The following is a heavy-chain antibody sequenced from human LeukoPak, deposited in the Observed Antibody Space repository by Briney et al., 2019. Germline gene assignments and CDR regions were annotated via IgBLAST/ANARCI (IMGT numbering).Heavy chain of an antibody. J-gene: IGHJ4*02. Sequence: GGSLRLSCAASGFTFSNYGTHWVRQAPGKGLEWVAVVWSDGDTKNYADSVKGRFTISRDNSKNTVYMEVNSLRAEDTAVYYCARGHYYTDMLTNYWVRYFDYWGQGTLVTVSS. D-gene: IGHD3-9*01. CDR3: ARGHYYTDMLTNYWVRYFDY. CDR1: GFTFSNYG. CDR2: VWSDGDTK. V-gene: IGHV3-33*01.